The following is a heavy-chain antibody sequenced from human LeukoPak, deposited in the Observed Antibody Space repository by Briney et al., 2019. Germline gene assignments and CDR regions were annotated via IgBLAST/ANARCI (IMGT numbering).Heavy chain of an antibody. Sequence: GGSLRLSCAASGFTLSNYVMGWVRQAPGKGLEWVSVISGGGGSTDYAGSVKGRFTISRDNAKNSLYLQMNSLRAEDTAVYYCARDGPAYYDSSGYSDYWGQGTLVTVSS. D-gene: IGHD3-22*01. CDR2: ISGGGGST. J-gene: IGHJ4*02. CDR1: GFTLSNYV. CDR3: ARDGPAYYDSSGYSDY. V-gene: IGHV3-23*01.